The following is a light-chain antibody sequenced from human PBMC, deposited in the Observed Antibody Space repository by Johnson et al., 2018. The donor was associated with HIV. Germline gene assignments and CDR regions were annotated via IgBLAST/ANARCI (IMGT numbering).Light chain of an antibody. V-gene: IGLV1-51*02. Sequence: QSVLTQPPSVSAAPGQKVTISCSGSSSNIGNNYVSWYQQLPGTAPKLLIHENNKRPSGIPDRFSGSKSGTSATLGITGLQTGDEADYYCGTWDSSLSAGPFGAGTKVTVL. CDR1: SSNIGNNY. CDR3: GTWDSSLSAGP. J-gene: IGLJ1*01. CDR2: ENN.